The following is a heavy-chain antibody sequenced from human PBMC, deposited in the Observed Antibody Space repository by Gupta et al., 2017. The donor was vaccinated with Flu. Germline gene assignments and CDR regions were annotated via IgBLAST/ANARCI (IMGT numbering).Heavy chain of an antibody. CDR1: GGTFSSYT. CDR2: SIPILGIA. CDR3: ASPRGVPAAISHYYYGMDV. Sequence: QVQLVQSGAEVKKPGSSVKVSCKASGGTFSSYTISWVRQAPGQGLGWMGRSIPILGIANYAQKFQGRVTITADKSTITAYMERSSLRSEDTAVYYCASPRGVPAAISHYYYGMDVWGQGTTVTVSS. V-gene: IGHV1-69*02. D-gene: IGHD2-2*01. J-gene: IGHJ6*02.